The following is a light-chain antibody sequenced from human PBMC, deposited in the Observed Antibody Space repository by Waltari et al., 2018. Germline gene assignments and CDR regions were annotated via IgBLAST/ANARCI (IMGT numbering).Light chain of an antibody. CDR1: SGLNVRSYT. J-gene: IGLJ3*02. Sequence: QAVLTQPSSLSASPGASASLTCTLRSGLNVRSYTIYWYKQKSGSPPQYLPRYKSDSEKERGSGVPSRFSGSKVASANSGILFISGLQSEDEAVYYCLIWHDTDWVFGGGTKLTVL. V-gene: IGLV5-45*02. CDR3: LIWHDTDWV. CDR2: YKSDSEK.